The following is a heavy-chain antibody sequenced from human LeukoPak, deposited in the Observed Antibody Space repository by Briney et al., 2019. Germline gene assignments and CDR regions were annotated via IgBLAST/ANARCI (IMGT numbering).Heavy chain of an antibody. Sequence: SETLSLTCAVYGGSFSGYYWSWIRQPPGKGLEWIGEINHSGSTNYNPSLKSRVTISVDTSKNQFSLKLSSVTAADTAVYYCARGGWIQLWSAPNGKNNWFDPWGQGTLVTVSS. CDR3: ARGGWIQLWSAPNGKNNWFDP. D-gene: IGHD5-18*01. J-gene: IGHJ5*02. V-gene: IGHV4-34*01. CDR2: INHSGST. CDR1: GGSFSGYY.